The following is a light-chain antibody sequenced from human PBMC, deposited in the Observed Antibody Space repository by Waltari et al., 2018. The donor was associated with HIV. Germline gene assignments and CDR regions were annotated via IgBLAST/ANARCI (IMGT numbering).Light chain of an antibody. V-gene: IGLV1-44*01. CDR3: EAWDDSLNGRV. CDR1: SSNIGSNT. Sequence: QSVLTQPPSASGTPGQMVTISCSGSSSNIGSNTVNWYQQRPGTAPKLLIYTNHQRPSGVPDRFSGSKSGTSASRAISGLQSEDEADYYCEAWDDSLNGRVFGGGTKLTVL. CDR2: TNH. J-gene: IGLJ2*01.